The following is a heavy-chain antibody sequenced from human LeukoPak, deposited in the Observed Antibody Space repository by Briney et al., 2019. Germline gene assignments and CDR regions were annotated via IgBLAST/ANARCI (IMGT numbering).Heavy chain of an antibody. CDR1: GFTFSSYN. D-gene: IGHD6-13*01. CDR2: ISWNSGSI. J-gene: IGHJ4*02. CDR3: AKGYSSSWYGRAVDY. Sequence: GGSLRLSCSGSGFTFSSYNMNWVRQAPGKGLEWVSGISWNSGSIGYADSVKGRFTISRDNAKNSLYLQMNSLRAEDTALYYCAKGYSSSWYGRAVDYWGQGTLVTVSS. V-gene: IGHV3-9*01.